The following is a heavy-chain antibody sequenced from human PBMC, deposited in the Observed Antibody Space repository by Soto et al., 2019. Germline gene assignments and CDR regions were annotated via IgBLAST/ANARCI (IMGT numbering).Heavy chain of an antibody. D-gene: IGHD3-3*01. V-gene: IGHV3-21*01. CDR3: ATQGIFGVVTIFSYRGLFDY. CDR2: ISSSSSYI. Sequence: EVQLVESGGGLVKPGGSLRLSCAASGFTFSSYSMNWVRQAPGKGLEWVSSISSSSSYIYYADSVKGRFTISRDNAKNSLYLQMNSLRAEDTAVYYCATQGIFGVVTIFSYRGLFDYWGQGTLVTVSS. CDR1: GFTFSSYS. J-gene: IGHJ4*02.